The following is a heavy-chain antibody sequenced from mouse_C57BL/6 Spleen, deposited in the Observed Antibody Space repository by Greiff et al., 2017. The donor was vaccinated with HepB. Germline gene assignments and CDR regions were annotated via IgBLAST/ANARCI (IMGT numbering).Heavy chain of an antibody. CDR3: ARDGYLPGFAY. CDR2: IHPNSGST. CDR1: GYTFTSYW. D-gene: IGHD2-3*01. J-gene: IGHJ3*01. Sequence: QVQLKQPGAELVKPGASVKLSCKASGYTFTSYWMHWVKQRPGQGLEWIGMIHPNSGSTNYNEKFKSKATLTVDKSSSTAYMQLSSLTSEDSAVYYCARDGYLPGFAYWGQGTLVTVSA. V-gene: IGHV1-64*01.